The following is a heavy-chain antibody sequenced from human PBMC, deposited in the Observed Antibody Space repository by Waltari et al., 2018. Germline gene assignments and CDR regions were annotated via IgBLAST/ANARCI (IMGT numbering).Heavy chain of an antibody. Sequence: QVQLVQSGAEVKKPGASVKVSCKASGYTFTSYDINWVRQATGQGLEWMGWRNPNSGNTGYAQKFQGRVTMTRNTSISTAYMELSSLRSEDTAVYYGARGRRPGRAPAPDRVYYFDYWGQGTLVTVSS. CDR1: GYTFTSYD. D-gene: IGHD6-13*01. J-gene: IGHJ4*02. CDR2: RNPNSGNT. CDR3: ARGRRPGRAPAPDRVYYFDY. V-gene: IGHV1-8*01.